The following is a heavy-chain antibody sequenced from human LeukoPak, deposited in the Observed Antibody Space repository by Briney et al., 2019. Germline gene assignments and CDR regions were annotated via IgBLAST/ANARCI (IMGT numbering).Heavy chain of an antibody. CDR2: IIPIFGTA. V-gene: IGHV1-69*13. CDR3: ARVFPRQGQGSMYYFDY. J-gene: IGHJ4*02. D-gene: IGHD2-15*01. Sequence: AASVKVSCKASGGTFSSYAISWVRQAPGQGLEWMGGIIPIFGTANYAQKFQGRVTITADESTSTAYMELSSLRSEDTAVYYCARVFPRQGQGSMYYFDYWGQGTLVTVSS. CDR1: GGTFSSYA.